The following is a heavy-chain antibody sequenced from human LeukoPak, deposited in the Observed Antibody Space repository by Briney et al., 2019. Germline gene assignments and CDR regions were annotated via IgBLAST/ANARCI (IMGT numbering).Heavy chain of an antibody. Sequence: SVKVSCKASGGTFSNYAISWVRQAPGQGLEWMGGIIPLFGTANYAQKFQGRVTITADESTSTAYMEMSSLRSEDTAVYYCASGYSSGWSYGMDVWGQGTTVTVSS. CDR2: IIPLFGTA. D-gene: IGHD6-19*01. J-gene: IGHJ6*02. CDR1: GGTFSNYA. V-gene: IGHV1-69*01. CDR3: ASGYSSGWSYGMDV.